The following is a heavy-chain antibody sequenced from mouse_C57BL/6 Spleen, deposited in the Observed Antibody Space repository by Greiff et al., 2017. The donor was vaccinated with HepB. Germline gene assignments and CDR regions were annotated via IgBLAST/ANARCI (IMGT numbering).Heavy chain of an antibody. CDR3: ARHYYGYYFDY. CDR1: GYTFTSYW. D-gene: IGHD1-1*01. CDR2: IDPSDSET. Sequence: QVQLQQPGAELVRPGSSVKLSCKASGYTFTSYWMHWVKQRPIQGLEWIGNIDPSDSETHYNQKFKDKATLTVDKSSSTAYMQLSSLTSEDSAVYYCARHYYGYYFDYWGQGTTLTVSS. V-gene: IGHV1-52*01. J-gene: IGHJ2*01.